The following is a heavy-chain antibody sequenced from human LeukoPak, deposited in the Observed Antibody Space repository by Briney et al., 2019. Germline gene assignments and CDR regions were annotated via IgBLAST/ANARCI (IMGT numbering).Heavy chain of an antibody. CDR3: ARVATMVRGVYYHYMDV. D-gene: IGHD3-10*01. CDR1: GGSISSYY. J-gene: IGHJ6*03. V-gene: IGHV4-4*07. CDR2: IYTSGST. Sequence: PSETLSLTCTVSGGSISSYYWSWIRQPAGKGLEWIGRIYTSGSTNYNPSLKSRVTISVDTSKNQSSLKLSSVTAADTAVYYCARVATMVRGVYYHYMDVWGKGTTVTISS.